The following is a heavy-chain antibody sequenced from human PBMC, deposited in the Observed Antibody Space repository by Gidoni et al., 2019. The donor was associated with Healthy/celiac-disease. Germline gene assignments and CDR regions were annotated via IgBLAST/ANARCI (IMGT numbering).Heavy chain of an antibody. D-gene: IGHD2-2*01. J-gene: IGHJ5*02. CDR2: INHSGST. Sequence: QVQLQQWGAGLLKPSETLSLTCAVYGGSFSGYYWSWIRQPPGKGLEWIGEINHSGSTNYNPSLKSRVTISVDTSKNQFSLKLSSVTAADTAVYYCARGVGYCSSTSCPKFDPWGQGTLVTVSS. CDR3: ARGVGYCSSTSCPKFDP. V-gene: IGHV4-34*01. CDR1: GGSFSGYY.